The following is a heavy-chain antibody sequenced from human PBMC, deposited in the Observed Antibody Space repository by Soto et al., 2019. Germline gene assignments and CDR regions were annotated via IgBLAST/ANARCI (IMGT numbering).Heavy chain of an antibody. CDR2: IYSAGTT. CDR1: VFTFISNY. D-gene: IGHD1-26*01. J-gene: IGHJ4*02. CDR3: ATSGSKPRFDF. V-gene: IGHV3-66*01. Sequence: GESPKISCAASVFTFISNYMMWVRQAPGKGLEWVSLIYSAGTTYYADSVKGRFSSSRDNSKNTLYLQMNSLRAEDTAVYYCATSGSKPRFDFWGQGTLVTVSS.